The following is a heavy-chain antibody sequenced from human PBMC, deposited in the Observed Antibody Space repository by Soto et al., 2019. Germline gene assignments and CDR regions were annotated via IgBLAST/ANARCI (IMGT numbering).Heavy chain of an antibody. D-gene: IGHD2-8*02. J-gene: IGHJ6*02. CDR2: ISWHSGTI. CDR1: GFSFDDYA. V-gene: IGHV3-9*01. Sequence: EVQVVEAGGGLVQPGRSLRLSCAASGFSFDDYAMHWVRQAPGKGLEWVSGISWHSGTIGYADSVKGRFTISRDNAKNALYLQMNSRRAEDTALYYCAKSTGGTANGMGVWGQGTTVTVSS. CDR3: AKSTGGTANGMGV.